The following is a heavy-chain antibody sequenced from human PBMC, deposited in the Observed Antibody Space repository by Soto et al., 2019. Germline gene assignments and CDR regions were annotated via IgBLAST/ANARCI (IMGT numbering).Heavy chain of an antibody. Sequence: SETLSLTCAVYGGSFSGYYWSWIRQPPGKGLEWIGEINHSGSTNYNPSLKSRVTISVDTSKNQFSLKLSSVTAADTAVYYCARGKYSSPKGWFDPWGQGTLVTVSS. V-gene: IGHV4-34*01. CDR2: INHSGST. D-gene: IGHD6-6*01. J-gene: IGHJ5*02. CDR3: ARGKYSSPKGWFDP. CDR1: GGSFSGYY.